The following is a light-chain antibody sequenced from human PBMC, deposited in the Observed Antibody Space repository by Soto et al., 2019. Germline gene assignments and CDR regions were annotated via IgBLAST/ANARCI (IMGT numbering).Light chain of an antibody. Sequence: EIVMTQSPVTLSVSPGERASLSCRTSQSVSSNLAWYQQKPGQAPRLLIYGASTRATGIPARFSGSGSGTDFTLTISSLEPEDFAVYYCQQRSNWPPPTFGQGTRLEIK. V-gene: IGKV3-15*01. CDR2: GAS. CDR1: QSVSSN. J-gene: IGKJ5*01. CDR3: QQRSNWPPPT.